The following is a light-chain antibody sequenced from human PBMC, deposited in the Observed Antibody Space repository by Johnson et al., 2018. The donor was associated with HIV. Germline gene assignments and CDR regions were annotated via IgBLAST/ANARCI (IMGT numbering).Light chain of an antibody. V-gene: IGLV1-51*01. Sequence: QSVLTQPPSVSAAPGQWVTISCSGSSSNIGNNYVSWYQQLPGTAPKLLIYDNNKRPSGIPDRFSGSKSGTSATLGITGLQTGDEADYYCGTWDSSLSAGEVFGTGTKVTVL. CDR1: SSNIGNNY. CDR3: GTWDSSLSAGEV. J-gene: IGLJ1*01. CDR2: DNN.